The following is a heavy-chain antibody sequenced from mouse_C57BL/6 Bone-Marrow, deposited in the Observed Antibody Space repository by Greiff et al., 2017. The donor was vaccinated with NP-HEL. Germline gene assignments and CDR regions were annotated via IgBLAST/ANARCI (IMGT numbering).Heavy chain of an antibody. J-gene: IGHJ2*01. CDR2: IDPENGDT. CDR1: GFNIKDDY. D-gene: IGHD1-1*01. V-gene: IGHV14-4*01. CDR3: TTYYGSSFDY. Sequence: EVQLVESGAELVRPGASVKLSCTASGFNIKDDYMHWVKQRPEQGLEWIGWIDPENGDTEYASKFQGKATITAYTSSNTAYLQLSSLTSEDTAVYYCTTYYGSSFDYWGQGTTLTVSS.